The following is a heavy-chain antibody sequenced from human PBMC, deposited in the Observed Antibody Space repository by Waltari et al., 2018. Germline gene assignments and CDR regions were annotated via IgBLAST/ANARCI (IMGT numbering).Heavy chain of an antibody. CDR3: SRQVLGYCTSAACRRLES. V-gene: IGHV4-38-2*01. CDR2: GYHDGTT. Sequence: QVQLLESGPGLVKSSETLSLSCDVSGYAVNSGFYWGWIRQAPGEGLEWVATGYHDGTTFYSPSLKSRLSVSMDTSKNQISLTLKSVTAADTAVYYCSRQVLGYCTSAACRRLESWGQGTLVTVSS. CDR1: GYAVNSGFY. J-gene: IGHJ4*02. D-gene: IGHD2-2*03.